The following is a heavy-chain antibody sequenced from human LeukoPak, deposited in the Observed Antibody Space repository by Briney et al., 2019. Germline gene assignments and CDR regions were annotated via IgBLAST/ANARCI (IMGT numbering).Heavy chain of an antibody. CDR3: ANQYTSDWYTYDCDH. V-gene: IGHV3-23*01. CDR1: GFTFCYSA. CDR2: ISGSGCGT. D-gene: IGHD6-13*01. Sequence: GGSLRLSCAASGFTFCYSAMSWVRQAPGKGLGGVSAISGSGCGTFSADSVKGRFMISRYNSKSTLYRTMNSLSAEDTAVYNCANQYTSDWYTYDCDHRGQGTLVSVSS. J-gene: IGHJ4*02.